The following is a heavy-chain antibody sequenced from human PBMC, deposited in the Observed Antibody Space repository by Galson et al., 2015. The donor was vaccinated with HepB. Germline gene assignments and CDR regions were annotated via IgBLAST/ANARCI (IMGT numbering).Heavy chain of an antibody. CDR3: ARADTAMVPASFDY. D-gene: IGHD5-18*01. J-gene: IGHJ4*02. V-gene: IGHV4-59*01. CDR2: IYYSGST. Sequence: ETLSLTCTVSGGSISSYYWSWIRQPPGKGLEWIGYIYYSGSTNYNPSLKSRVTISVDTSKNQFSLKLSSVTAADTAVYYCARADTAMVPASFDYWGQGTLVTVSS. CDR1: GGSISSYY.